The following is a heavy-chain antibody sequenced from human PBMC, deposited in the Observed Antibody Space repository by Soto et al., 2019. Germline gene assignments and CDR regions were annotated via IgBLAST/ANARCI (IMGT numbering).Heavy chain of an antibody. CDR3: ARVSGSSWIDY. D-gene: IGHD1-26*01. J-gene: IGHJ4*02. Sequence: QVQLQQSGPGLVKPSQTLSLTCAISGDSVSSNSVAWNWIRQSQSRGLEWLGRTYYRSKWYNDYAVSMKSRITINADTSKNQLILQLNSVTPEDTAIYYCARVSGSSWIDYWGQGTLVTVSS. V-gene: IGHV6-1*01. CDR2: TYYRSKWYN. CDR1: GDSVSSNSVA.